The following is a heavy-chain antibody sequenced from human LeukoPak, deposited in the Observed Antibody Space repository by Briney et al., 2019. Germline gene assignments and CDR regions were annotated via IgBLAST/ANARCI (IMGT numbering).Heavy chain of an antibody. D-gene: IGHD1-26*01. CDR1: GYSFTSHY. V-gene: IGHV1-18*04. Sequence: ASVKVSCKASGYSFTSHYMHWVRQAPGQGLEWMGWISAYNGNTNYAQKLQGRVTMTTDTSTSTAYMELRSLRSDDTAVYYCARGLVGASYFDYWGQGTLVTVSS. CDR3: ARGLVGASYFDY. J-gene: IGHJ4*02. CDR2: ISAYNGNT.